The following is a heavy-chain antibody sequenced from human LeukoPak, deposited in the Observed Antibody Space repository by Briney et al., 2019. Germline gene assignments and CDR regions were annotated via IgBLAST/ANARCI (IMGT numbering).Heavy chain of an antibody. CDR2: MNPNSGNT. CDR3: ARGGGMATIGWFDP. V-gene: IGHV1-8*01. D-gene: IGHD5-24*01. CDR1: GYTFTSYD. J-gene: IGHJ5*02. Sequence: ASVKVSCKASGYTFTSYDINWVRQATGQGLEWMGWMNPNSGNTGYAQKFQGRVTMTKNTSISTAYMEVSSLRSEDTAVYYCARGGGMATIGWFDPWGQGTLVTVSS.